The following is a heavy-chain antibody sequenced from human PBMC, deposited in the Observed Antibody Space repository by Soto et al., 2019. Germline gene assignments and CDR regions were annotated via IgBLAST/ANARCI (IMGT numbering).Heavy chain of an antibody. CDR1: GGSISSGGYS. CDR2: IYHSGST. Sequence: QLQLQESGSGLVKPSQTLCLTCAVSGGSISSGGYSWSWLRQPPGKGLEWIGYIYHSGSTYYNPSLKSRVTISVDRSKNQFSLKLSSVPAADTAVYYCARTERYCSSTSCYTGGWFDPWGQGTLVTVSS. D-gene: IGHD2-2*02. CDR3: ARTERYCSSTSCYTGGWFDP. V-gene: IGHV4-30-2*01. J-gene: IGHJ5*02.